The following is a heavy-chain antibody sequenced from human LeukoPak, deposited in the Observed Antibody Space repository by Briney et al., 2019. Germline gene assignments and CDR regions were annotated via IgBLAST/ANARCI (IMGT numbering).Heavy chain of an antibody. CDR1: GYTFTSYA. D-gene: IGHD5-12*01. J-gene: IGHJ4*02. Sequence: ASVKVSCKASGYTFTSYAMHWVRQAPGQRLEWMGWINAGTDNTKYSQKFQDRVTITRDTSAGTAYMELSSLRSEDTAVYYCASSRGYDVGGYFDYWGQGTLVTVSS. CDR3: ASSRGYDVGGYFDY. CDR2: INAGTDNT. V-gene: IGHV1-3*01.